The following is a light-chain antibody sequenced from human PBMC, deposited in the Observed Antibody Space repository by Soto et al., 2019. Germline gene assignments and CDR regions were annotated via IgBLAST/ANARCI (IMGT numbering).Light chain of an antibody. J-gene: IGKJ2*01. CDR1: QSIFYSSNNKNY. Sequence: DIVMTQSPDSLAVSLGERATINCKSSQSIFYSSNNKNYLAWYQQKPGQPPKLLIYWASTRDSGVPDRFSGSGSGTDFTLTISSPQAEDVSVYYCQQYYNIPYTFGQGTKLEIK. CDR2: WAS. CDR3: QQYYNIPYT. V-gene: IGKV4-1*01.